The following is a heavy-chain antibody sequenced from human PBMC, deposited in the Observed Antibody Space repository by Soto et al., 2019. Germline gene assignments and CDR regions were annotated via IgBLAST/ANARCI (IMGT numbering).Heavy chain of an antibody. J-gene: IGHJ4*02. V-gene: IGHV3-23*01. D-gene: IGHD2-2*01. CDR2: IGGSGGNT. CDR1: RFTFSSYA. Sequence: PGGSLRLSCAASRFTFSSYAMSWVRQAPGKGLEWVSVIGGSGGNTHYADSVKGRFTISRDNSKNTVYLQMNSPRGEDTAIYYCAKPNLFCSSTSCYDDWGQGTLVTSPQ. CDR3: AKPNLFCSSTSCYDD.